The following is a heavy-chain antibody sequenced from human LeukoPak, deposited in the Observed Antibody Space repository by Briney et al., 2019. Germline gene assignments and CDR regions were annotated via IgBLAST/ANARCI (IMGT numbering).Heavy chain of an antibody. J-gene: IGHJ4*02. Sequence: SETLSLTCTVPGGSISGYYWSWIRQPPGKGLEWIGYIYYSGSAIYSPSLKSRVTISVDTSNNQFSLRLSSVTAADTAVYYCARGPEWYYFDYWGQGTLVTVSS. CDR3: ARGPEWYYFDY. CDR1: GGSISGYY. V-gene: IGHV4-59*08. CDR2: IYYSGSA. D-gene: IGHD3-3*01.